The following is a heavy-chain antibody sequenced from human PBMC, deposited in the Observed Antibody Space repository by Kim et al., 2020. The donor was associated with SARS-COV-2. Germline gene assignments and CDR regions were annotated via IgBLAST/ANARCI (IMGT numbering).Heavy chain of an antibody. CDR3: TTEFYTYCSNGVCSPTCDY. CDR1: GFTFSNAW. Sequence: GGSLRLSCAASGFTFSNAWMSWVRQAPGKGLEWVGRIKSKTDGGTTDYAAPVKVRFTISRDDSKNTLYLQRNSLKSEDTSEYYCTTEFYTYCSNGVCSPTCDYWGQGTLVPVSS. J-gene: IGHJ4*02. V-gene: IGHV3-15*01. D-gene: IGHD2-8*01. CDR2: IKSKTDGGTT.